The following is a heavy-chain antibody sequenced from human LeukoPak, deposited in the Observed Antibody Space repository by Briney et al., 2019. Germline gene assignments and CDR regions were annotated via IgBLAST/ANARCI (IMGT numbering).Heavy chain of an antibody. D-gene: IGHD3-3*01. Sequence: ASVKVSCKTSGYTFSDYYIHWIRQAPGQGLEWVGWINPNSGDTDYAQKFQGRVTMTRDTSISTAYMEPSRLRSDDTAVYYCAGGESGYSIRDWYFDLWGRGTLVTVSS. J-gene: IGHJ2*01. CDR1: GYTFSDYY. CDR3: AGGESGYSIRDWYFDL. V-gene: IGHV1-2*02. CDR2: INPNSGDT.